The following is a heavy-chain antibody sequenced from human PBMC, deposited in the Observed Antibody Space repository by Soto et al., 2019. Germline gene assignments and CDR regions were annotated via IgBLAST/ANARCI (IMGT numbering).Heavy chain of an antibody. CDR2: IYHSGST. D-gene: IGHD3-9*01. Sequence: SETLSLTCAVSSGSISSSNWWSWVRQPPGKGLEWIGEIYHSGSTNYNPSLKSRVTISVDKSKNQFSLKLSSVTAADTAVYYCARERTYYDILTGQERLNWFDPWGQGTLVTVSS. CDR1: SGSISSSNW. CDR3: ARERTYYDILTGQERLNWFDP. V-gene: IGHV4-4*02. J-gene: IGHJ5*02.